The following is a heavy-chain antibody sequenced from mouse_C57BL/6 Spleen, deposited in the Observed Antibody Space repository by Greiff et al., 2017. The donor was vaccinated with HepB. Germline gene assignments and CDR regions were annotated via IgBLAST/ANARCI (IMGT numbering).Heavy chain of an antibody. Sequence: QVQLQQPGAELVKPGASVKLSCKASGYTFTSYWMHWVKQRPGQGLEWIGMIHPNSGSTNYNEKFKSKATLTVDKSSSTAYMQLSSLTSEDSAVYYCARWINYYGSSHWYFDVWGTGTTVTVSS. V-gene: IGHV1-64*01. CDR3: ARWINYYGSSHWYFDV. D-gene: IGHD1-1*01. CDR1: GYTFTSYW. CDR2: IHPNSGST. J-gene: IGHJ1*03.